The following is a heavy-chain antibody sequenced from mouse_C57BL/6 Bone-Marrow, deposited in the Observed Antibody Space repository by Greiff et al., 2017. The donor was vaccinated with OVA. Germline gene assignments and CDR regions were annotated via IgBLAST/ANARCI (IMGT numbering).Heavy chain of an antibody. CDR2: ISSGSSTI. CDR1: GFTFSDYG. Sequence: EVHLVESGGGLVKPGGSLKLSCAASGFTFSDYGMHWVRQAPEKGLEWVAYISSGSSTIYYADTVKGRFTISRDNAKNTLFLQMTSLRSEDTAMYYCARTLYGSSYYYAMDYWGQGTSVTVSS. D-gene: IGHD1-1*01. CDR3: ARTLYGSSYYYAMDY. V-gene: IGHV5-17*01. J-gene: IGHJ4*01.